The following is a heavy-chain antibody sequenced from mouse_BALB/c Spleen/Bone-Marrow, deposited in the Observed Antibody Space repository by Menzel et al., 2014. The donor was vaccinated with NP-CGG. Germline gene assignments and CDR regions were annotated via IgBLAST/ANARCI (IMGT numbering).Heavy chain of an antibody. J-gene: IGHJ4*01. D-gene: IGHD1-1*02. Sequence: VKLVESGPGLVAPSQSLSITCTVSGFSLTSYGVHWVRQPPGKGLEWLGVIWASGSTNYNSALMSRPSISKDNSKSQVFLKMNSLQTDDTAMYYCARYYLYAMDYWGQGTSVTVSS. CDR1: GFSLTSYG. CDR3: ARYYLYAMDY. CDR2: IWASGST. V-gene: IGHV2-9*02.